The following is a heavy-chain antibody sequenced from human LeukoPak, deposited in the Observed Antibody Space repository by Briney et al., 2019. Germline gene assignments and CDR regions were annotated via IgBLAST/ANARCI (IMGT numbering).Heavy chain of an antibody. Sequence: SETLSLTCTVSGGSISSNNYYWGWIRQPPGQGLEWIGSIYYSGSTYYNPSLKSRVNISADTSKNQFSLKLSSVTAADSAVYFCTRRPREVNSDTDIDYWGQGTQVTVSS. V-gene: IGHV4-39*01. CDR1: GGSISSNNYY. D-gene: IGHD2-21*01. CDR3: TRRPREVNSDTDIDY. CDR2: IYYSGST. J-gene: IGHJ4*02.